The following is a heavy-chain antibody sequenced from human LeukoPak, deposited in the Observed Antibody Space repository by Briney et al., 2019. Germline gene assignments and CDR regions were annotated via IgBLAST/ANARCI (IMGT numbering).Heavy chain of an antibody. CDR3: ARDMMATTPIGGMNV. D-gene: IGHD5-12*01. V-gene: IGHV3-21*01. CDR2: ISSSSTYI. CDR1: GFTFSSYS. J-gene: IGHJ6*02. Sequence: GGSLRLTCAASGFTFSSYSMNWVRQAPGKGLEWVSSISSSSTYIYYADSVKGRFTISRDNAKNSLYLQMNSLRAEDSAVYYCARDMMATTPIGGMNVWGLGTTVTVSS.